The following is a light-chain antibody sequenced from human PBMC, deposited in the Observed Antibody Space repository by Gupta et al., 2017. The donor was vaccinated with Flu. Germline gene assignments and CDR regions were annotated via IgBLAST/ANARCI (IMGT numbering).Light chain of an antibody. V-gene: IGKV1-12*01. J-gene: IGKJ1*01. CDR1: QSPSKW. Sequence: DIVLTQSPSFVSASVGNSVTITCRADQSPSKWLAWYQQKPGRVPKLLIYETSILQPGVPARFSSSRTGTNFTLTISSLQPADFATYFCQQGNSLPWTFGPGTTV. CDR2: ETS. CDR3: QQGNSLPWT.